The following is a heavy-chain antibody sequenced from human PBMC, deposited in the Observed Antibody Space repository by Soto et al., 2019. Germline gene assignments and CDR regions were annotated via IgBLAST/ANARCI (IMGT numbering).Heavy chain of an antibody. CDR2: IYYSGST. Sequence: SETLSLTCTVSGGSISSSSYYWGWIRQPPGKGLEWIGSIYYSGSTYYNPSLKSRVTISVDTSKNQFSLKLSSVTAADTAVYYCARLVVVTAIPYYYYGMDVWGQGTTVTVSS. V-gene: IGHV4-39*01. D-gene: IGHD2-21*02. J-gene: IGHJ6*02. CDR1: GGSISSSSYY. CDR3: ARLVVVTAIPYYYYGMDV.